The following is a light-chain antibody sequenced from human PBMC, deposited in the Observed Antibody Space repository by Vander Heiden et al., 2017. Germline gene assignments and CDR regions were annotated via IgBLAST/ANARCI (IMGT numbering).Light chain of an antibody. CDR3: QRDGGSRRT. V-gene: IGKV3-20*01. Sequence: IVLTQSPGTLSLSPGERATLSCRASQSVSSSYLACYQQNPGQAPRLLIYGASSTATGIPDRFSGSASATDFTLTISILDPEDFAVYYCQRDGGSRRTFGGGTKVEIK. CDR2: GAS. J-gene: IGKJ4*01. CDR1: QSVSSSY.